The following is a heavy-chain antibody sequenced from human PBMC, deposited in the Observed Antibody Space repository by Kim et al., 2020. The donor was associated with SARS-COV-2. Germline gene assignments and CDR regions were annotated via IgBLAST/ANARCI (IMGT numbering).Heavy chain of an antibody. V-gene: IGHV3-7*03. D-gene: IGHD6-13*01. CDR1: DFTFSRYW. CDR3: ARDGVLSYTSSWDY. J-gene: IGHJ4*02. Sequence: GGSLRLSCAASDFTFSRYWMSWVRQAPGKGLEWVANIKEDGSVKQYVDSVKGRFTISRDNAKNSLYLQMNSLGADDTAVYYCARDGVLSYTSSWDYWGRGTLVTVSS. CDR2: IKEDGSVK.